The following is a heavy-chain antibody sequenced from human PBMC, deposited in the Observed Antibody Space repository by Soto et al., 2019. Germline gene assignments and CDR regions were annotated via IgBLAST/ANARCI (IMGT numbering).Heavy chain of an antibody. V-gene: IGHV4-34*01. CDR1: GGSFSGYY. CDR2: INHSGST. CDR3: GRANVDTAMVPFDY. Sequence: SSETLSLTCAVYGGSFSGYYGSWIRQPPGKGLEWIGEINHSGSTNYNPSLKSRVTISVDTSKNQFSLKLSSVTAADTAVYYCGRANVDTAMVPFDYWGQGTLVTVSS. D-gene: IGHD5-18*01. J-gene: IGHJ4*02.